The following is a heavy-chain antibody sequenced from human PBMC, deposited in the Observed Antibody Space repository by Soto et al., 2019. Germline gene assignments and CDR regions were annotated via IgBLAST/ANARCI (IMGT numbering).Heavy chain of an antibody. CDR3: ARRNSEHKGNAFDI. Sequence: QLRLQESGPGLVKPSETLSLTCSVSGDSTSSRSYFWGWIRQPPGKGLEWIGSIYYSGSTYYNPSLKRRVTISIDTSKNQFSLKLTSMTAADTAVYYCARRNSEHKGNAFDIWGQGTMVTVSS. CDR2: IYYSGST. CDR1: GDSTSSRSYF. J-gene: IGHJ3*02. D-gene: IGHD1-7*01. V-gene: IGHV4-39*01.